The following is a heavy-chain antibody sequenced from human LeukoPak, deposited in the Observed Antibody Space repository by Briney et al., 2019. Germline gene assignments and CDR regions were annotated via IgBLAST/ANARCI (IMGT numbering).Heavy chain of an antibody. V-gene: IGHV3-9*03. CDR1: GFTFDDYA. CDR2: ISWNSGSI. CDR3: ATSPGNLAYFDY. D-gene: IGHD3-16*01. J-gene: IGHJ4*02. Sequence: GGSLRLSCAASGFTFDDYAMHWVRQAPGKGLEWVSGISWNSGSIGYADSVKGRFTISRDNAKSSLYLQMNSLRAEDMALYYCATSPGNLAYFDYWGQGTLVTVSS.